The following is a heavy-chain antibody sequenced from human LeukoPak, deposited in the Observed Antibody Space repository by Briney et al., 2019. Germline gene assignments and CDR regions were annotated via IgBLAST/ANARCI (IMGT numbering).Heavy chain of an antibody. CDR2: INYSGST. CDR3: ARHAEMPTEEVGYYYYGMDV. V-gene: IGHV4-59*08. J-gene: IGHJ6*02. CDR1: GGPFRGFF. Sequence: KPSETLSLTCAVYGGPFRGFFWSWIRQPPGKGLEWIGYINYSGSTNYNPSLKSRVTISVDTSKNQFSLRLSSVTAAGTAVYYCARHAEMPTEEVGYYYYGMDVWGQGATVTVSS. D-gene: IGHD5-24*01.